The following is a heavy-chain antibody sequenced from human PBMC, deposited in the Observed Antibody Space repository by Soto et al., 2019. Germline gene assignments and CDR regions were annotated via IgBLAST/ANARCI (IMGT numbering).Heavy chain of an antibody. V-gene: IGHV3-23*01. J-gene: IGHJ6*02. CDR2: ISVSGGST. CDR3: AKAPGFYGMDV. Sequence: PGGSLRLSCAASGFTFSSYSMNWVRQAPGKGLEWVSTISVSGGSTNYADSVRGRFTISRDSSKNALYLQMNSLRAEDTAVYYSAKAPGFYGMDVWGQGTTVTVSS. CDR1: GFTFSSYS.